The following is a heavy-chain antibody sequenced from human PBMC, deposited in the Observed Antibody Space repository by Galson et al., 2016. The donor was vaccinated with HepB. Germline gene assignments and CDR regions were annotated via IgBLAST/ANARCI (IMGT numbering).Heavy chain of an antibody. CDR1: GYSFTTYW. V-gene: IGHV5-10-1*01. CDR3: ARQGEYAGNWFDP. D-gene: IGHD2/OR15-2a*01. CDR2: IDPSDSYT. J-gene: IGHJ5*02. Sequence: QSGAEVKKPGESLRISCQGSGYSFTTYWVNWVRQMPGEGLAWMGRIDPSDSYTNYSPSVPSHVPISPGKSISTAYLQWSSLKASDTAMYYCARQGEYAGNWFDPWCQGTLVTVSS.